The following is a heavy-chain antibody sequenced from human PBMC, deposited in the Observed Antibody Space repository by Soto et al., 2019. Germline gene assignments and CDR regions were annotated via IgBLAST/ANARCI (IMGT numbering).Heavy chain of an antibody. CDR1: GFIFSNDA. D-gene: IGHD1-1*01. CDR2: ISGSGATA. Sequence: PGGSLRLSCAASGFIFSNDAMSWVRQAPGRGLEWVSAISGSGATAYYPDAVKGRVTISIDNAKNTLYLQMNKLRADDTAVYYCTKGGIPRRYNIPKVDFDYWGQGSLVTVSS. CDR3: TKGGIPRRYNIPKVDFDY. J-gene: IGHJ4*02. V-gene: IGHV3-23*01.